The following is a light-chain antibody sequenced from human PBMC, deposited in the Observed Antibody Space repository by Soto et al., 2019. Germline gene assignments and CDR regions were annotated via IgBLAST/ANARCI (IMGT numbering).Light chain of an antibody. V-gene: IGKV1-39*01. J-gene: IGKJ1*01. CDR1: QSISSF. CDR3: QQSYGTPNT. CDR2: ATS. Sequence: FQMTQSPSSLSASVGDRVTITCRASQSISSFLNWYQQKPGKAPKLLIYATSILLSGVPSRFSGSGSGTDFTLTISSLQPEDFATYYCQQSYGTPNTFGQGTKVDIK.